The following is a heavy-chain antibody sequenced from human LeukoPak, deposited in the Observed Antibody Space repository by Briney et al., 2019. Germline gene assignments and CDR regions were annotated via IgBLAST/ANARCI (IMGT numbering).Heavy chain of an antibody. CDR3: AILPGYSSGWYEVNY. CDR2: ISGSGGST. D-gene: IGHD6-13*01. J-gene: IGHJ4*02. V-gene: IGHV3-23*01. Sequence: GGSLRLSCAASGFTFSSYAMSWVRQAPGEGLEWVSAISGSGGSTYYADSVKGRFTISRDNSRNTLYLQMNSPRAEDTAVYYCAILPGYSSGWYEVNYWGQGTLVTVSS. CDR1: GFTFSSYA.